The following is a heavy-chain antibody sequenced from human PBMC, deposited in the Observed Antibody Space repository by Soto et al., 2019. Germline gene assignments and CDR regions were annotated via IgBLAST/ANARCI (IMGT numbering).Heavy chain of an antibody. Sequence: VQLVESGGGSVQPGGSLRLSCAASGFTFSSYWMSWVRQAPGKGLEWVADIKQDGSEKYYVDSVKGRFTISRDNAKNSLYLQMNSLRAEDTAVYYCARAWLEYSSSSALDYWGQGTLVTVSS. CDR3: ARAWLEYSSSSALDY. D-gene: IGHD6-6*01. V-gene: IGHV3-7*05. J-gene: IGHJ4*02. CDR2: IKQDGSEK. CDR1: GFTFSSYW.